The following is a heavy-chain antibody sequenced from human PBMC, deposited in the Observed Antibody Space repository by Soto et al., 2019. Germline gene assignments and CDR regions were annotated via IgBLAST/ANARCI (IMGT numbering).Heavy chain of an antibody. CDR2: VYYTGST. CDR1: GASMFDNN. Sequence: SETLSLTCTVSGASMFDNNWAWIRQPPGKRLEWIVYVYYTGSTSYNPSLRSRVNISVDTSKNQFSLKLASVTAEDTAEYFCAREVPSTVTSYFDSWGQGTMVTVCS. V-gene: IGHV4-59*01. D-gene: IGHD4-17*01. CDR3: AREVPSTVTSYFDS. J-gene: IGHJ4*02.